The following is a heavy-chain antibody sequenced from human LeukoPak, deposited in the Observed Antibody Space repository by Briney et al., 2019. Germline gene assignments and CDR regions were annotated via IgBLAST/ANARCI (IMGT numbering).Heavy chain of an antibody. Sequence: PGGSLRLSCAASGFTFSSYAMNWVRQAPGKGLEWVSGISGSGANTYYADSVKGRFTISRDSSKNTLYLQMNSLRAEDTAIYYCAKVEQWLVFDYWGQGALVTVSS. CDR1: GFTFSSYA. J-gene: IGHJ4*02. CDR2: ISGSGANT. CDR3: AKVEQWLVFDY. V-gene: IGHV3-23*01. D-gene: IGHD6-19*01.